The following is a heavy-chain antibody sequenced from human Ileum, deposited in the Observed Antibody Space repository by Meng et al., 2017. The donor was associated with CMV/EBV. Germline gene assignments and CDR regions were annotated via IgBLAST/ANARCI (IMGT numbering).Heavy chain of an antibody. CDR3: ARDSGRYCSGGSCYSTD. D-gene: IGHD2-15*01. Sequence: GESLKISCEASGLTFERHWMTWVRQAPGKGLEWVSVISGSGDSTYYADSVKGRFTISRDNSKNTLYLQVDSLRAEDTAVYYCARDSGRYCSGGSCYSTDWGQGTLVTVSS. CDR2: ISGSGDST. J-gene: IGHJ4*02. V-gene: IGHV3-23*01. CDR1: GLTFERHW.